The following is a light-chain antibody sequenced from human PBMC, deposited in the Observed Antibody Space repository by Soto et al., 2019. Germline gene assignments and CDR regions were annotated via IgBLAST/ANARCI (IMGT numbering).Light chain of an antibody. Sequence: QLVLTQSPSASASLGASVKLTCTLSSGHSSNAIVWHQQQPEKGPRYLMKINSDGSHSQGDGIPDRFSGSSSGAERYLTISSLQSEDEADYYSQTWGTGFWVFGGGTKLTVL. J-gene: IGLJ3*02. CDR1: SGHSSNA. V-gene: IGLV4-69*01. CDR2: INSDGSH. CDR3: QTWGTGFWV.